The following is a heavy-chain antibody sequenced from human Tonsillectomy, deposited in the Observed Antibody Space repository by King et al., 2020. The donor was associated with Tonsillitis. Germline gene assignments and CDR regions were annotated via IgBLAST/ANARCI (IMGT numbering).Heavy chain of an antibody. J-gene: IGHJ6*03. CDR3: ARGSSTSSDYYYYYMDV. Sequence: VQLKQWGAGLLKPSETLSLTCAVYGGSFSGYYWSWIRQPPGKGLEWIGEINHSGSTNYNPSLKSRVTISVDTSKNQFSLKLSSVTAADTAVYYCARGSSTSSDYYYYYMDVWGKGTTVTVSS. CDR1: GGSFSGYY. CDR2: INHSGST. D-gene: IGHD2-2*01. V-gene: IGHV4-34*01.